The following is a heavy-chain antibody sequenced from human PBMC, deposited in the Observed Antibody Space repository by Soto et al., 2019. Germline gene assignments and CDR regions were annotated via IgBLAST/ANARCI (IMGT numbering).Heavy chain of an antibody. D-gene: IGHD3-9*01. CDR3: ARGPYDILTGYPGPFDY. V-gene: IGHV1-18*04. J-gene: IGHJ4*02. Sequence: QVQLVQSGAEVKKPGASVKVSCKASGYTFTSYGISWVRQAPGQGPEWMGWISAYNGNTNYAQKLQGRVTMTTDTSTSTAYMELRSLRSDDTAVYYCARGPYDILTGYPGPFDYWGQGTLVTVSS. CDR1: GYTFTSYG. CDR2: ISAYNGNT.